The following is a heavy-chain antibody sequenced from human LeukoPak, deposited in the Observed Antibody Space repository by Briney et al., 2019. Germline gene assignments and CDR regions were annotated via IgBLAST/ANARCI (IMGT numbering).Heavy chain of an antibody. CDR2: IYYNGNT. CDR3: ARVRLKIFDY. J-gene: IGHJ4*02. V-gene: IGHV4-39*07. CDR1: GGSISTDNCY. Sequence: SEILSLTCTVSGGSISTDNCYWGWVRQPPGKGLEWIGSIYYNGNTYYNPSLKSRVTISVDTSKNQFSLKVNSVTAADTAVYYCARVRLKIFDYWGQGTLVTVSS.